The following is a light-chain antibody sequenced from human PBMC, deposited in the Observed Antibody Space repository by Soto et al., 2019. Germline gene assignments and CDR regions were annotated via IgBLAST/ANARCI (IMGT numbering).Light chain of an antibody. CDR3: SSYTSSGTYV. V-gene: IGLV2-14*03. CDR2: EVR. J-gene: IGLJ1*01. CDR1: RSDIGGYSH. Sequence: QSALTQPASVSGSPGQSITVSCTGTRSDIGGYSHVSWYQQHPGKVPKLIIYEVRNRPSGVSNRFSGSKSGNTASLTISGLQAEDEADYYCSSYTSSGTYVFGTVTKVTVL.